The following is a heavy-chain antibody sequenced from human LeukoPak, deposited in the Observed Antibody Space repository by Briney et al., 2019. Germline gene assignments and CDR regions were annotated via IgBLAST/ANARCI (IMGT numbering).Heavy chain of an antibody. Sequence: PGGSLRLSCAASAFPFSSYTMDWVRQAPGKGLEWVSSICSSSIYIYYADSVKGRFTISRDNAKNTLFLQMNSLRAEDTAVYYCARLRARPYTRDYRYGLDVWGQGTTVTVSS. CDR2: ICSSSIYI. V-gene: IGHV3-21*06. J-gene: IGHJ6*02. D-gene: IGHD4-11*01. CDR1: AFPFSSYT. CDR3: ARLRARPYTRDYRYGLDV.